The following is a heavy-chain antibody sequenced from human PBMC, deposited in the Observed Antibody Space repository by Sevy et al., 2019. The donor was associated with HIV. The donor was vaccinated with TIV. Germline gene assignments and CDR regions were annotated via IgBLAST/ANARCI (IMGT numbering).Heavy chain of an antibody. Sequence: AAVKVSCKASGGTFSNYAISWVRQAPGEGLEWMGRIKPIFGIANYAQKFQGRVTITADESTSTAYMELSSLRSEDTAVYYCAKGTVVTPNNWFDPWGQGILVTVSS. CDR2: IKPIFGIA. CDR3: AKGTVVTPNNWFDP. CDR1: GGTFSNYA. V-gene: IGHV1-69*13. D-gene: IGHD4-4*01. J-gene: IGHJ5*02.